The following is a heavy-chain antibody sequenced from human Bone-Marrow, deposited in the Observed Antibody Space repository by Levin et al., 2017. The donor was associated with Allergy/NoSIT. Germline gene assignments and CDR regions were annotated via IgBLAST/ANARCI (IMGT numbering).Heavy chain of an antibody. V-gene: IGHV4-34*01. CDR3: ARENLVPIRFRGVDWFDP. D-gene: IGHD6-6*01. Sequence: SQTLSLTCAVYGGSFSGYYWSWIRQPPGKGLEWIGEINHSGSTNYNPSLKSRVTISVDTSKNQFSLKLSSVTAADTAVYYCARENLVPIRFRGVDWFDPWGQGTLVTVSS. CDR2: INHSGST. CDR1: GGSFSGYY. J-gene: IGHJ5*02.